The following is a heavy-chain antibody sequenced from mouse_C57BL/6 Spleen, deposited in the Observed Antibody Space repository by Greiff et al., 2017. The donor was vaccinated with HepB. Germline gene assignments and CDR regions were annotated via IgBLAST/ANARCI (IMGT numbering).Heavy chain of an antibody. J-gene: IGHJ4*01. D-gene: IGHD1-1*01. V-gene: IGHV5-9-1*02. CDR3: TRAYYYGSRAYAMDY. Sequence: EVKLMESGEGLVKPGGSLKLSCAASGFTFSSYAMSWVRQTPEKRLEWVAYISSGGDYIYYADTVKGRFTISRDNARNTLYLQMSSLKSEDTAMYYCTRAYYYGSRAYAMDYWGQGTSVTVSS. CDR1: GFTFSSYA. CDR2: ISSGGDYI.